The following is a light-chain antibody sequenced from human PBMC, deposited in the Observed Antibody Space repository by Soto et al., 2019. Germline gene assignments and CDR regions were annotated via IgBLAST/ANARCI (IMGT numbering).Light chain of an antibody. CDR2: AAY. Sequence: DMQMTQSPSSLCASVGDTVTITCRASQSISTSLNWYQQKPGEAPKLLIYAAYTLYGGVTSRFSGSGSGTDFAITITSLQAEDFETYYCQRIRMYPSTVGGVTEVEIK. V-gene: IGKV1-39*01. J-gene: IGKJ4*01. CDR1: QSISTS. CDR3: QRIRMYPST.